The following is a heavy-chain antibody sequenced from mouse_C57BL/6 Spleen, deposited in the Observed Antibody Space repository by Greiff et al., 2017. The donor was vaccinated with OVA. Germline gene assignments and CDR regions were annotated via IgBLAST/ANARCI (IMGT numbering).Heavy chain of an antibody. V-gene: IGHV1-47*01. D-gene: IGHD2-4*01. CDR3: ARGQGYYDYDGGRFDY. Sequence: QVQLQQSGAELVKPGASVKMSCKASGYTFTTYPIEWMKQNHGKSLEWIGNFHPYNDDTKYNEKFKGKATLTVEKSSSTVYLELSRLTSDDSAVYYCARGQGYYDYDGGRFDYWGQGTTLTVTS. CDR2: FHPYNDDT. J-gene: IGHJ2*01. CDR1: GYTFTTYP.